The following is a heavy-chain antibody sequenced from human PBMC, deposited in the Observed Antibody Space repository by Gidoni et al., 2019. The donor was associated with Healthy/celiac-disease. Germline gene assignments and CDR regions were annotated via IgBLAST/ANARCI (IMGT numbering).Heavy chain of an antibody. V-gene: IGHV3-15*01. J-gene: IGHJ4*02. D-gene: IGHD6-19*01. CDR3: TTDNGIAVGGTGLDYFDY. CDR2: KKIKWDGGTT. CDR1: GFALSTAW. Sequence: EAQLVESGGGLVKPWGSLRLPCAASGFALSTAWMSWVRQAPGKGLEWVGRKKIKWDGGTTDYAAPEKGRFTISRDDSKNTLYLQMNSLKTEDTAVDYCTTDNGIAVGGTGLDYFDYWGQGTLVTVSS.